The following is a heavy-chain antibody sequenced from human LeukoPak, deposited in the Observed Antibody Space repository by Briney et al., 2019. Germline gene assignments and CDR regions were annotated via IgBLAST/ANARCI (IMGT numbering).Heavy chain of an antibody. Sequence: ASVKVSCKASGYTFTGYYMNWVRQAPGQGLEWMGIINPSGGSTSYAQKFQGRVTMTRDTSTSTVYMELSSLRSEDTAVYYCARVVLGSGKAVALGYWGQGTLVTVSS. CDR2: INPSGGST. D-gene: IGHD1-1*01. CDR3: ARVVLGSGKAVALGY. J-gene: IGHJ4*02. V-gene: IGHV1-46*01. CDR1: GYTFTGYY.